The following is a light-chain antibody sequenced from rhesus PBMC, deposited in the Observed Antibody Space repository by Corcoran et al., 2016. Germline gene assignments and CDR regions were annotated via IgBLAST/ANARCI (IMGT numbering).Light chain of an antibody. V-gene: IGKV1-22*01. CDR2: KAS. Sequence: DIQMTQSPSSLSASVGDTVTITCRASQSISSWLAWYQQKSGKAPLLLIYKASNVKSGVPSRFSGSGSGTDFTLTISNLQYEDFATYYCQQHNSYPLTFGGGTKVEIK. CDR1: QSISSW. CDR3: QQHNSYPLT. J-gene: IGKJ4*01.